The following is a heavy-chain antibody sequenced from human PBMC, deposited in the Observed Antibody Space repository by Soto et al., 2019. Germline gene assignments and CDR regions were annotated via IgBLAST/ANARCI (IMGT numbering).Heavy chain of an antibody. Sequence: ASVKVSCKASGYSFTTYAIHWVRQAPGQRLEWMGWINTGNGNTKYSEKFQGRVTFTRDTSASTAYMELSSLTFEDTAVYFCARGSPNTVVNTVGYWGQGSQVTVSS. CDR3: ARGSPNTVVNTVGY. CDR2: INTGNGNT. V-gene: IGHV1-3*04. J-gene: IGHJ4*02. D-gene: IGHD2-21*01. CDR1: GYSFTTYA.